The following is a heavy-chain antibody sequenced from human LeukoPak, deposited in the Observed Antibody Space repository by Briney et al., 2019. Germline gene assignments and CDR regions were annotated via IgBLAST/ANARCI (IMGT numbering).Heavy chain of an antibody. CDR2: IYYSGST. CDR1: GGSISSYY. Sequence: SETLSLTCTVSGGSISSYYWSWIRQPPGKGLEWLGYIYYSGSTNYNPSLKSRVTISVDTSKNQSSLQLSSVTAADTAVYYCARTPYYDFWSGPYYFDYWGQGTLVTVSS. CDR3: ARTPYYDFWSGPYYFDY. D-gene: IGHD3-3*01. J-gene: IGHJ4*02. V-gene: IGHV4-59*08.